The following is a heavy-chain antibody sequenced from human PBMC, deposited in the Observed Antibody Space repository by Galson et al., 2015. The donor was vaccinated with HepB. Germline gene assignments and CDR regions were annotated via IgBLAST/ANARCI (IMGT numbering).Heavy chain of an antibody. V-gene: IGHV5-10-1*01. D-gene: IGHD3-10*01. CDR1: GYSFTSYW. J-gene: IGHJ6*02. CDR3: ARQLYGSGTPYGMDV. CDR2: VDPSDSYS. Sequence: QSGAEVKKPGESLRISCKGSGYSFTSYWISWVRQMPGKGLEWMGMVDPSDSYSNYNPSFRGHVTISADKSISTAYLQWSSLRASDTAMYYCARQLYGSGTPYGMDVWGQGTTAIVSS.